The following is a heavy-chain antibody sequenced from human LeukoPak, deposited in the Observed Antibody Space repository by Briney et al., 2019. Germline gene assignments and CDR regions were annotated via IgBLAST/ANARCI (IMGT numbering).Heavy chain of an antibody. D-gene: IGHD6-19*01. CDR3: ARDSSGWTPFDY. CDR1: GFTFSSYS. Sequence: GGSLRLSCAASGFTFSSYSMNWVRQAPGKGLEWVSGINWNGGSTGYADSVKGRFTISRDNAKNSLYLQMNSLRAEDTALYYCARDSSGWTPFDYWGQGTLVTVSS. V-gene: IGHV3-20*04. CDR2: INWNGGST. J-gene: IGHJ4*02.